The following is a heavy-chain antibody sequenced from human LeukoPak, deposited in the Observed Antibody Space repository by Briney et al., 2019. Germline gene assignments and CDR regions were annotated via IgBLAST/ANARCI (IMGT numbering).Heavy chain of an antibody. CDR3: ARSDGIVGEEAWFDP. CDR2: IFTTEVT. J-gene: IGHJ5*02. V-gene: IGHV4-4*09. Sequence: PSETLSLTCSVSGGSIGTFHWHWIRQPPGKGLEWIGYIFTTEVTNYSPSLKSRVTISVDTSKNQSSLRLSSVTAADTAVYYCARSDGIVGEEAWFDPWGQGTLVTVSS. D-gene: IGHD1-26*01. CDR1: GGSIGTFH.